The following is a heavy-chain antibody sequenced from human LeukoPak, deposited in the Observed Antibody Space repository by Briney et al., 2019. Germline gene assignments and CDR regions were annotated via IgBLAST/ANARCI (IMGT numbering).Heavy chain of an antibody. V-gene: IGHV1-2*06. Sequence: GASVKVSCKASGYTFTGYYMHWVRQAPGQGLEWMGRINPNSGGTNYAQKFQGRVTMTRDTSTSTAYMELSRLRSDDTAVYYCARDPVVYYGSGSVDYWGQGTLVTVSS. J-gene: IGHJ4*02. CDR3: ARDPVVYYGSGSVDY. CDR1: GYTFTGYY. D-gene: IGHD3-10*01. CDR2: INPNSGGT.